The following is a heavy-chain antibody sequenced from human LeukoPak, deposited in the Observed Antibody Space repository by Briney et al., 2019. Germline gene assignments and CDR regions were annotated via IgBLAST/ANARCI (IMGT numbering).Heavy chain of an antibody. J-gene: IGHJ4*02. CDR3: ASYYYDSSGYPGDY. CDR2: ISTSSSYI. V-gene: IGHV3-21*01. CDR1: GFTFSSYE. Sequence: PGGSLRLSCAASGFTFSSYEMNWVRQAPGKGLEWVSSISTSSSYIYYADSVKGRFTISRDNAKNSLYLQMNSLRAEDTAVYYCASYYYDSSGYPGDYWGQGTLVTVSS. D-gene: IGHD3-22*01.